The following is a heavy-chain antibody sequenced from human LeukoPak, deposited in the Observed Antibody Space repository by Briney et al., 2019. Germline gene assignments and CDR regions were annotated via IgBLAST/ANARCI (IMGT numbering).Heavy chain of an antibody. Sequence: GGPLRLSCAASGFTFSSYSMTWVRQAPGKGLEWVSSISSSSSYIYYADSVKGRFTISRDNAKNSLYLQMNSLRAEDTAVYYCARGRLERQFDYWGQGTLVTVSS. CDR1: GFTFSSYS. V-gene: IGHV3-21*01. CDR3: ARGRLERQFDY. CDR2: ISSSSSYI. J-gene: IGHJ4*02. D-gene: IGHD1-1*01.